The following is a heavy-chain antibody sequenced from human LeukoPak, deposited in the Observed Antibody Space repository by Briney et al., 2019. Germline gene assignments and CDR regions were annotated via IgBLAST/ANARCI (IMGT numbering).Heavy chain of an antibody. CDR3: ANSFTDIAATGGEFGGYNLFDY. J-gene: IGHJ4*02. CDR2: INHSGST. V-gene: IGHV4-34*01. CDR1: GGSFSGYY. D-gene: IGHD5-12*01. Sequence: SETLSLTCAVYGGSFSGYYWSWIRQPPGKGLEWIGEINHSGSTNYNPSLKSRVTISVDTSKNQFSLKLSSVTAADTAVYYCANSFTDIAATGGEFGGYNLFDYWGQGTLVTVSS.